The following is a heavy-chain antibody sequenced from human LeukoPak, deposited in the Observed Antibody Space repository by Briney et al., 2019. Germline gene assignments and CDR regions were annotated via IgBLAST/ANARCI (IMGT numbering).Heavy chain of an antibody. CDR3: ARPDGSGTYAFDV. CDR2: IFPRDSDT. J-gene: IGHJ3*01. V-gene: IGHV5-51*01. CDR1: GYTFTNYW. D-gene: IGHD3-10*01. Sequence: AGESLKISCQGAGYTFTNYWIGCVRQMPGKSLEWMGFIFPRDSDTTYSPSLQGQVTISADKSINTAYLQWRSLKASDTAMYYCARPDGSGTYAFDVWGQGTMVTVS.